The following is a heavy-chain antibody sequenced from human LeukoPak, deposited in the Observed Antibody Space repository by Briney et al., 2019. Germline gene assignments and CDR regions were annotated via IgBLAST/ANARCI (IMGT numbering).Heavy chain of an antibody. J-gene: IGHJ4*02. CDR2: IDPNSGGT. CDR1: VYTVTVYY. Sequence: ASVKVSFKASVYTVTVYYMHGVRQAPGQGLEWMVWIDPNSGGTNYAQKFQGRVTMTRDTSISTAYMELSRLRSDDTAVYYCARGAGDYWGQGTLVTVSS. CDR3: ARGAGDY. V-gene: IGHV1-2*02.